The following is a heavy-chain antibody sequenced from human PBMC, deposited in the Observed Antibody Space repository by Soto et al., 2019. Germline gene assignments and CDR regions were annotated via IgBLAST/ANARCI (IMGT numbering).Heavy chain of an antibody. Sequence: SLRLSCAASGFTFSSYGMHWVRQAPGKGLEWVAVISYDGSNKYYADSVKGRFTISRDNSKNTLYLQMNSLRAEDTAVYYCAKGLGCSGGSCCGQDYWGQGTLVTVSS. D-gene: IGHD2-15*01. CDR3: AKGLGCSGGSCCGQDY. CDR2: ISYDGSNK. CDR1: GFTFSSYG. J-gene: IGHJ4*02. V-gene: IGHV3-30*18.